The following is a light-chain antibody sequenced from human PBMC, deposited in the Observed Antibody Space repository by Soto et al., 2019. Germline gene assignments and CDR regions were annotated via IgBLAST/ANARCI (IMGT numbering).Light chain of an antibody. V-gene: IGKV3-20*01. J-gene: IGKJ4*01. CDR2: GAS. CDR1: QSFYSTN. CDR3: QHYGGSPLT. Sequence: EIVLTQSPGTLSLLPGERATLSCRACQSFYSTNLAWYQHKAGQAPRLLIYGASSRATGIPDRFSGSGSGTDFTLTISRLEPEDFAVYYCQHYGGSPLTFGGGTKVEI.